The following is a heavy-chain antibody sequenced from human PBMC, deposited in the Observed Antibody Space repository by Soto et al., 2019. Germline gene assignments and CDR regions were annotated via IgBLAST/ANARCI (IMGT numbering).Heavy chain of an antibody. J-gene: IGHJ6*02. CDR2: ISSDGNDK. Sequence: QVQLVESGGGVVQPGRSLRLSCVASGFTFSSYPIHWVRQAPGKGLEWVTTISSDGNDKYSSDSVNGRFTTSRDNSKNTVYLQMNNLRVEDTAVYYCAKEGVADNYYYYGMDVWGQGTTVNVSS. V-gene: IGHV3-30*04. CDR3: AKEGVADNYYYYGMDV. CDR1: GFTFSSYP. D-gene: IGHD3-3*01.